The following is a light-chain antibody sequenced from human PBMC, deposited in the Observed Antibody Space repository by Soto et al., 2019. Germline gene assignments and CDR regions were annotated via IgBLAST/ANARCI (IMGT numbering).Light chain of an antibody. CDR2: GAA. CDR1: QVIRDD. Sequence: DIQMTQSPSSLSASVGDRVTITCRAGQVIRDDLVWYQQRPGQAPQRLIYGAASSQSGVPSRFSGSGYGTELPLTITSLQPEDCATYYVLQLNTYPFTFGPGTKVDIK. CDR3: LQLNTYPFT. V-gene: IGKV1-17*01. J-gene: IGKJ3*01.